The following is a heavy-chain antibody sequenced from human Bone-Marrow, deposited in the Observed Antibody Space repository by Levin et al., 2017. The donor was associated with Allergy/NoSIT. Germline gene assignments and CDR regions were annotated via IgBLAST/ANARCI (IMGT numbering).Heavy chain of an antibody. CDR1: GGSMNSGLYY. D-gene: IGHD3-9*01. V-gene: IGHV4-31*03. Sequence: ASETLSLTCTVSGGSMNSGLYYWTWIRHHPVKGLEWIGYIYYSGSTYYNPSLKSRISISVDTSKNHFSLKLSSVTAADTAIYYCARARNDFLTGYYTTFDQWGQGTLVTVSS. J-gene: IGHJ4*02. CDR3: ARARNDFLTGYYTTFDQ. CDR2: IYYSGST.